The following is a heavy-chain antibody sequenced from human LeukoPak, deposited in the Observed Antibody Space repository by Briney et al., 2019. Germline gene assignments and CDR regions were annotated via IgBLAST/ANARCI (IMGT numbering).Heavy chain of an antibody. J-gene: IGHJ4*02. CDR3: ANGGYSYAFDY. Sequence: ASVKVSCKAFGYTFTSNYMHWVRQAPGQGPEWMGVISPSGGSTTYAQKFQGRVTLTRDMSTSTDYLELSSLRSEDTAVYYCANGGYSYAFDYWGQGTLVTVSS. D-gene: IGHD5-18*01. CDR2: ISPSGGST. V-gene: IGHV1-46*01. CDR1: GYTFTSNY.